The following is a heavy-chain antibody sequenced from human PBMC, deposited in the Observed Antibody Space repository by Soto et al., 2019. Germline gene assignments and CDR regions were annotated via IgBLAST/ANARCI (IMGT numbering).Heavy chain of an antibody. D-gene: IGHD3-3*01. V-gene: IGHV3-30*18. Sequence: GGSLILSCGASGITFSSYGMHWVRQAPGQGLEWVAVISYDGSNKYYADSVKGRFTISRDNSKNTLYLQMNSLRAEDTAVYYCAKDPVEYYDFWSGYLPRGPFDPWGQGTLVTVSS. J-gene: IGHJ5*02. CDR2: ISYDGSNK. CDR1: GITFSSYG. CDR3: AKDPVEYYDFWSGYLPRGPFDP.